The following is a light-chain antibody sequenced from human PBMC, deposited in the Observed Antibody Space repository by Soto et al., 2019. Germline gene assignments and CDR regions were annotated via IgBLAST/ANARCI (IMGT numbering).Light chain of an antibody. CDR1: SSDVGAYNY. J-gene: IGLJ3*02. V-gene: IGLV2-8*01. Sequence: QSALTQPPSASGSPGQSVTISCTGTSSDVGAYNYVSWYQQHPSKAPKLMIYDVTKRPSGVPDRFSGSKSGNTASLTVSGLQAEDEADYYCISYAGSSIWVFGGGTNSPS. CDR2: DVT. CDR3: ISYAGSSIWV.